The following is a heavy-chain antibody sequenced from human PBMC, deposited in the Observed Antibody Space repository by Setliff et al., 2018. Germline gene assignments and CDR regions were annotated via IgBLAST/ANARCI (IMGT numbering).Heavy chain of an antibody. CDR3: ARDYWGSLDY. CDR1: GGSISSSSYY. CDR2: IYYSGST. D-gene: IGHD7-27*01. V-gene: IGHV4-39*02. J-gene: IGHJ4*02. Sequence: SETLSLTCTVSGGSISSSSYYWGWIRQPPGKGLEWIGSIYYSGSTYYNPSLKSRVTISVDTSKNQFSLKLSSVTVADTAVYYCARDYWGSLDYWGQGILVTVSS.